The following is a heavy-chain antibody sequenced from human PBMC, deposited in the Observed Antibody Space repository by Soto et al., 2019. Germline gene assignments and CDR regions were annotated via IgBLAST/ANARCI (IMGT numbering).Heavy chain of an antibody. V-gene: IGHV1-69*13. CDR3: ARDPYYYDSSGYYTPNWFDP. CDR1: GYTFTSYG. CDR2: IIPIFGTA. J-gene: IGHJ5*02. Sequence: SVKVSCKASGYTFTSYGISWVRQAPGQGLEWMGGIIPIFGTANYAQKFQGRVTITADESTSTAYMELGSLRSEDTAVYYCARDPYYYDSSGYYTPNWFDPWGQGTLVTVSS. D-gene: IGHD3-22*01.